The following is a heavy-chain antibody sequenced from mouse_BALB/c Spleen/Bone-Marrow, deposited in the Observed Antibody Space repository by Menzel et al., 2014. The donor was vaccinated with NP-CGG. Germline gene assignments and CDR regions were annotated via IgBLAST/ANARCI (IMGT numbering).Heavy chain of an antibody. Sequence: QSGPGLVKPSQPLSLPCTVTGYSITSDYACNWIRQFPGNKLEWMGYISYSGSTSYNPSLKSRISITRDTSKNQFFLQLNSVTTEDTATYYCARDRAMDYWGQGTSVTVSS. V-gene: IGHV3-2*02. J-gene: IGHJ4*01. CDR3: ARDRAMDY. CDR1: GYSITSDYA. CDR2: ISYSGST.